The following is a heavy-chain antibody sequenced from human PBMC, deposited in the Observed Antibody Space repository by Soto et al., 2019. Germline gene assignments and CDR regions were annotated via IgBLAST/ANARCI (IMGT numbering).Heavy chain of an antibody. J-gene: IGHJ4*02. V-gene: IGHV3-64*04. CDR1: GFTFSNYP. CDR3: ARGRGYSSSWSIYYFDF. D-gene: IGHD6-13*01. Sequence: GGSLRLSCSASGFTFSNYPMHWVRQAPGKGLEYVSAISNNGGKTYYADSVKGRFTISRDNSKNTLYLQMTSLRAEDTAVYYCARGRGYSSSWSIYYFDFWGQGTQVTVSS. CDR2: ISNNGGKT.